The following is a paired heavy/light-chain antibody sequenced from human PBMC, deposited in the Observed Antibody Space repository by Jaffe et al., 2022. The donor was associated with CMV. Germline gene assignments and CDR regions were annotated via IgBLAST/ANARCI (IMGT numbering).Heavy chain of an antibody. J-gene: IGHJ3*02. Sequence: VHLVQSGAEVKKPGASLKVSCKASGYTFAGYYLHWVRQAPGQGLEWMGWINPNTGERSSAQKFQGRVTVTTDTAISTVYMELSSLRSDDTAVYYCARAGSVSSLDAFDIWGHGTMVTVSS. CDR3: ARAGSVSSLDAFDI. CDR2: INPNTGER. CDR1: GYTFAGYY. V-gene: IGHV1-2*02. D-gene: IGHD2-8*01.
Light chain of an antibody. CDR2: GAS. CDR3: QQSGNSPRT. J-gene: IGKJ2*01. CDR1: QSVSNF. Sequence: DIVLTQSPGTLSLSPGERATLSCRASQSVSNFLAWYQQKPGQAPRLLIYGASSRATGIPDRFSGSGSGTEFTLTISRLAPEDFAVYYCQQSGNSPRTFGQGTKLEI. V-gene: IGKV3-20*01.